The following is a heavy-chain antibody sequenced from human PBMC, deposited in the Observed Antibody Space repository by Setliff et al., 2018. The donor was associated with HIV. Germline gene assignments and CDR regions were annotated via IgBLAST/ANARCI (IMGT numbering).Heavy chain of an antibody. Sequence: SVKVSCKASGDTFNSYAISWVRQAPGQGLEWMGGVIPIFGTANYAQKFQGRVTITADESTSTAYMELSGLKSDDTAVYYCARDHVVCSGGTCRSDDPYYYYYMNVWGQGTTVTVSS. V-gene: IGHV1-69*13. CDR3: ARDHVVCSGGTCRSDDPYYYYYMNV. D-gene: IGHD2-15*01. J-gene: IGHJ6*03. CDR2: VIPIFGTA. CDR1: GDTFNSYA.